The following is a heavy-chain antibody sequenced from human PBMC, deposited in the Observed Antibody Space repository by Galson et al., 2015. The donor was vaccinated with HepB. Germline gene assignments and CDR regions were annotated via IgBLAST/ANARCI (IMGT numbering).Heavy chain of an antibody. CDR2: ITLSGDNT. Sequence: SLRLSCAASGFTFRNYAMSWVRQAPGKGLEWVSAITLSGDNTYSADSVKGRFNISSDNSKNTLFLQKNGLTADDTAIYYCARGHPDYTSGWYRQALYYFDSWGQGTLVAVSS. CDR1: GFTFRNYA. J-gene: IGHJ4*02. CDR3: ARGHPDYTSGWYRQALYYFDS. V-gene: IGHV3-23*01. D-gene: IGHD6-19*01.